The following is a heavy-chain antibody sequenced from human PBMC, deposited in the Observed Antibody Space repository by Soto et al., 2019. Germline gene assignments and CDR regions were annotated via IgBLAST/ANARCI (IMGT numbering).Heavy chain of an antibody. D-gene: IGHD2-21*02. CDR3: AKDLGGGNSGYYYGMDV. V-gene: IGHV3-30*18. CDR1: GFTFSSYG. Sequence: QVQLVESGGGVVQPGRSLRLSCAASGFTFSSYGMHWVRQAPGKGLEWVAVISYDGSNKYYADSVKGRFTISRDNSKNTLYLQMTSLRAEDTAVYYCAKDLGGGNSGYYYGMDVWGQGTTVTVSS. J-gene: IGHJ6*02. CDR2: ISYDGSNK.